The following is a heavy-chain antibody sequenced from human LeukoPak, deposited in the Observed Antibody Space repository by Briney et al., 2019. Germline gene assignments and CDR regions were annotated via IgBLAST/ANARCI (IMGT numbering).Heavy chain of an antibody. CDR3: AKVAADFYYMDV. CDR1: GFTFTSYG. Sequence: GGSLRLSCAASGFTFTSYGMHWVRQAPGKGLEWVAFMRSDGSDTDYADSVKGRFTISRDNSKNTLYLQMSSLTPEDTAVYYCAKVAADFYYMDVWGKGTTVTISS. CDR2: MRSDGSDT. D-gene: IGHD6-19*01. J-gene: IGHJ6*03. V-gene: IGHV3-30*02.